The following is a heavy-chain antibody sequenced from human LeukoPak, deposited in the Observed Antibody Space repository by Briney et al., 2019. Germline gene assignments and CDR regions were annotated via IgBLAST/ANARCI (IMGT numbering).Heavy chain of an antibody. Sequence: SETLSLTCTVSGGSISSGSYYWSWIRQPAGKGLEWIGRIYDSGSTNYNPSLKSRVTISVDTSKNQFSLKLSSVTAADTAVYYCARFRRGYDYTAGGAPRTRYYYYMDVWGKGTTVTISS. CDR2: IYDSGST. D-gene: IGHD5-12*01. CDR1: GGSISSGSYY. CDR3: ARFRRGYDYTAGGAPRTRYYYYMDV. V-gene: IGHV4-61*02. J-gene: IGHJ6*03.